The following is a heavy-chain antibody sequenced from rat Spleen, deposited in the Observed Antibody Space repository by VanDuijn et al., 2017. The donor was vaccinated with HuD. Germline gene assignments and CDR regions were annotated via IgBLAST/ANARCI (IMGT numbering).Heavy chain of an antibody. Sequence: EVQLVESGGGLVQPGRSLKLSCAASGFTFSNYYMAWVRQAPTKGLEWVAYISTGGGSTYYRDSVKGRFTISRDNAKSTLYLQMDSLRSEDTATYYCTTDHYGPFDYWGQGVMVTVSS. J-gene: IGHJ2*01. CDR2: ISTGGGST. D-gene: IGHD1-11*01. V-gene: IGHV5-27*01. CDR3: TTDHYGPFDY. CDR1: GFTFSNYY.